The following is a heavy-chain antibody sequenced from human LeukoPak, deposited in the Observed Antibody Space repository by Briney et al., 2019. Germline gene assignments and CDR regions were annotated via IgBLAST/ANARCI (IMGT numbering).Heavy chain of an antibody. J-gene: IGHJ4*02. Sequence: ASVKVSCKASGYTFTSYGISWVRQAPGQGLEWMAWISAYNGNTNYAQKLQGRVTMTTDTSTSTAYMELRSLRSDDTAVYYCARGRSSSSRWGPHFDYWGQGTLVTVSS. CDR3: ARGRSSSSRWGPHFDY. D-gene: IGHD6-6*01. CDR1: GYTFTSYG. V-gene: IGHV1-18*01. CDR2: ISAYNGNT.